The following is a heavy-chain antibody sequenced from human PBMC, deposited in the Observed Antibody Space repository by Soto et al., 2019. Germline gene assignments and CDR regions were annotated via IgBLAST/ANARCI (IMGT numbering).Heavy chain of an antibody. J-gene: IGHJ4*02. CDR3: ARGRGYSGYDSDY. Sequence: VGSLRLSCAASGFTFSSYGMHWVRQAPGKGLEWVAVIFYDGSNKYYADSVKGRFTISRDISKNTLYLQMNSLRAEDTAVYYCARGRGYSGYDSDYWGQGTLVTVSS. V-gene: IGHV3-33*01. D-gene: IGHD5-12*01. CDR1: GFTFSSYG. CDR2: IFYDGSNK.